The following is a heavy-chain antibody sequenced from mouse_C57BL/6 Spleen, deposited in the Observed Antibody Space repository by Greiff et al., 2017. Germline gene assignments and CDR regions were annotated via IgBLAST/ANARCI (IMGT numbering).Heavy chain of an antibody. Sequence: EVKLVESGGGLVQPGGSLKLSCAASGFTFSDYGMAWVRQAPRKGPEWVAFISNLAYSIYYADTVTGRFTISRENAKNTLYLEMSSLRSEDTAMYYCARREDGGYFDVWGTGTTVTVSS. J-gene: IGHJ1*03. CDR2: ISNLAYSI. CDR1: GFTFSDYG. D-gene: IGHD2-3*01. CDR3: ARREDGGYFDV. V-gene: IGHV5-15*01.